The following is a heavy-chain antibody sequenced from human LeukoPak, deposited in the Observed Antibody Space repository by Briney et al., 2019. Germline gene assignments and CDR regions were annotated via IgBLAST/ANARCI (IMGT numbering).Heavy chain of an antibody. D-gene: IGHD2-15*01. CDR3: ARDRFASMVAATLWS. Sequence: GGSLRLSCAASVFTFTDYTMHWVRQAPGKGLEWVAVISYDGSNKYYADSVKGRFTISRDNSKNTLYLQMNSLRAEDTAVYYCARDRFASMVAATLWSWGQGTLVTVSS. V-gene: IGHV3-30-3*01. J-gene: IGHJ5*02. CDR2: ISYDGSNK. CDR1: VFTFTDYT.